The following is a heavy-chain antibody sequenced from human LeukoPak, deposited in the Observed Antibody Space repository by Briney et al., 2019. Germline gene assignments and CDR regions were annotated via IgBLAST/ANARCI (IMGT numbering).Heavy chain of an antibody. V-gene: IGHV3-21*01. CDR3: ARDQSPNYDILTGYPGGYYGMDV. J-gene: IGHJ6*04. D-gene: IGHD3-9*01. CDR2: ISSSSYI. Sequence: GGSLRLSCAASGFTFSSYSMNWVRQAPGKGLEWVSSISSSSYIYYADSVKGRFTISRDNAKNSLYLQMNSLRAEDTAVYYCARDQSPNYDILTGYPGGYYGMDVWGKGTTVTVSS. CDR1: GFTFSSYS.